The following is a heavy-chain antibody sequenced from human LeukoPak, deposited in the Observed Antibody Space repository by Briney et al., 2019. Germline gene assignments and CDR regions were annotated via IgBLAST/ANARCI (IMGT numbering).Heavy chain of an antibody. CDR3: ARGWGYCSSTSCYYYYYYMDV. J-gene: IGHJ6*03. V-gene: IGHV3-7*01. CDR1: GFTFSRYW. Sequence: GGSLRLSCAASGFTFSRYWMSWVRQAPGKGLEWVANIKQDGRENYYVDSVKGRFTISRDNAKNSLYLQMNSLRAEDTAVYYCARGWGYCSSTSCYYYYYYMDVWGKGTTVTVSS. D-gene: IGHD2-2*01. CDR2: IKQDGREN.